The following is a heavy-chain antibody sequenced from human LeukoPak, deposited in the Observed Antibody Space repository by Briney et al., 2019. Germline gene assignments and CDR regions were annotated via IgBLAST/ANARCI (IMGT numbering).Heavy chain of an antibody. D-gene: IGHD1-7*01. CDR1: GFTFSGSA. CDR3: TRHGNSGDY. J-gene: IGHJ4*02. CDR2: IRSKANSYAT. Sequence: GGSPRLSCAASGFTFSGSAMHWVRQASGKGLEWVGRIRSKANSYATAYAASVKGRFTISRDDSKNTAYLQMNSLKTEDTAVYYCTRHGNSGDYWGQGTLVTVSS. V-gene: IGHV3-73*01.